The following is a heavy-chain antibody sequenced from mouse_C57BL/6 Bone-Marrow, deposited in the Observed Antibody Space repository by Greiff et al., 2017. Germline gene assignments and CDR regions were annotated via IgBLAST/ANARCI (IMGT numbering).Heavy chain of an antibody. CDR2: SRNKANDYTT. CDR1: GFTFSDFY. CDR3: ARDLCTVVATDWYFDV. D-gene: IGHD1-1*01. Sequence: EVMLVESGGGLVQSGRSLRLSCATSGFTFSDFYMEWVRQAPGKGLEWIAASRNKANDYTTEYSASVKGRFIVSRDTSQSILYLQMNALRAEDTAIYYCARDLCTVVATDWYFDVWGTGTTVTVSS. J-gene: IGHJ1*03. V-gene: IGHV7-1*01.